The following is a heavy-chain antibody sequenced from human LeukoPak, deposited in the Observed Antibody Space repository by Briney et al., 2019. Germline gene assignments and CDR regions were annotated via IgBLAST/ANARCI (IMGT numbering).Heavy chain of an antibody. D-gene: IGHD3-22*01. CDR2: ISGSGGST. V-gene: IGHV3-23*01. CDR3: AREYYDSSGYYGGGDAFDI. J-gene: IGHJ3*02. CDR1: GFTFSSYA. Sequence: GGSLRLSCAASGFTFSSYAMSWVRQAPGKGLEWVSAISGSGGSTYYADSVKGRFTISRDNSKNTLYLQMNSLRAEDTAVYYCAREYYDSSGYYGGGDAFDIWGQGTMVTVSS.